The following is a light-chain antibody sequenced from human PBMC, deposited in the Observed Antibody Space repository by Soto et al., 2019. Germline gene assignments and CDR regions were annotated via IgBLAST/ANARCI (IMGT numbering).Light chain of an antibody. V-gene: IGKV1-17*01. Sequence: DIQMTQSPSSLSASVGDRVTITCRASQAFRNDLSWFQQKPGEAPKRLIYAASSLQSGVPSRFSDSGSGTEFTLPVNSLKTEDEATYCCLQHHTYPVTFGGGTRVEIK. CDR2: AAS. CDR1: QAFRND. J-gene: IGKJ4*01. CDR3: LQHHTYPVT.